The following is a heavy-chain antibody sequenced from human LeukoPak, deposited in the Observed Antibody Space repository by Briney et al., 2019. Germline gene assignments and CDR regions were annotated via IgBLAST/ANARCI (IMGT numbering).Heavy chain of an antibody. Sequence: PSETLSLTCTVSGGSISSYYWSWVRQPPGKGLEWIGEINHSGSTNYNPSLKSRVTFSVDTSKKLFSLRLSSVTAADTAVYYCALYYDSIGDWGQGTLVTVSS. D-gene: IGHD3-22*01. CDR1: GGSISSYY. CDR2: INHSGST. V-gene: IGHV4-34*01. CDR3: ALYYDSIGD. J-gene: IGHJ4*02.